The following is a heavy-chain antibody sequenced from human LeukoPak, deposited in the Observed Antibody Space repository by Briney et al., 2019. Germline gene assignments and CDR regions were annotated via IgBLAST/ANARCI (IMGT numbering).Heavy chain of an antibody. J-gene: IGHJ4*02. D-gene: IGHD3-10*01. CDR3: ARDGDYYGSGTTTPYYFDY. Sequence: GGSLRLSCAASGFTFSSYGMHWVRQAPGKGREWVAVIWYDGSNKYYADSVKGRFTISRDNSKNTLYLQMNSLRAEDTAVYYCARDGDYYGSGTTTPYYFDYWGQGTLVTVSS. V-gene: IGHV3-33*01. CDR2: IWYDGSNK. CDR1: GFTFSSYG.